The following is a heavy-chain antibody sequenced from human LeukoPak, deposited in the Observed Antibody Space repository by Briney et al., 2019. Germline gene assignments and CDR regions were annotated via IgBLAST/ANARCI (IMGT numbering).Heavy chain of an antibody. Sequence: GGSLRLSCAASGFTFNTFAMHWVRQPPGKGLEWVAVISHDGRNEYYADSVQGRFTISRDNPKNTLYLQVNSLRPEDTAVYYCARQPCSGGTCYFDYWGQGTLVTVSS. CDR3: ARQPCSGGTCYFDY. CDR1: GFTFNTFA. D-gene: IGHD2-15*01. CDR2: ISHDGRNE. V-gene: IGHV3-30*04. J-gene: IGHJ4*02.